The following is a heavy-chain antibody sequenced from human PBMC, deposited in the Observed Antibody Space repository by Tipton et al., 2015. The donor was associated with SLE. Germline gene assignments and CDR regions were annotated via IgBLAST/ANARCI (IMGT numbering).Heavy chain of an antibody. CDR1: GGSVSSGSYY. CDR3: ARSLIAAAGTVWFDP. J-gene: IGHJ5*02. V-gene: IGHV4-61*09. Sequence: TLSLTCTVSGGSVSSGSYYWSWIRQPAGKGLEWIGYIYTSGSTNYNPSLKSRVTISVDTSKNQFSLKLSSVTAADTAVYYCARSLIAAAGTVWFDPWGQGTLVTVSS. CDR2: IYTSGST. D-gene: IGHD6-13*01.